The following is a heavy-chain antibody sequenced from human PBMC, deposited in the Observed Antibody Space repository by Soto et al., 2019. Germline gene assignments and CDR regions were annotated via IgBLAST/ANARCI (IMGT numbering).Heavy chain of an antibody. V-gene: IGHV4-59*01. CDR3: ARGQYYYDGSDYYTGPFDS. J-gene: IGHJ4*02. Sequence: SETLSLTCTVSGGSISIYYWSWIRQPPGKGLEWIGFTYNSGSTNYSPSLKSRVTISVDTSNNQFSLRLSSVTAADTAVYFCARGQYYYDGSDYYTGPFDSCGQGTLVTVYS. CDR1: GGSISIYY. CDR2: TYNSGST. D-gene: IGHD3-22*01.